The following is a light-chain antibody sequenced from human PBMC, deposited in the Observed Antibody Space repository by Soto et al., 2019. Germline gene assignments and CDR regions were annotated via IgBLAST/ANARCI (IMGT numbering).Light chain of an antibody. CDR1: ESVTDY. V-gene: IGKV3-11*01. CDR3: QQRSDWPWT. CDR2: DVS. J-gene: IGKJ1*01. Sequence: EIVLTQSPATLSLSPGERGTLSCRASESVTDYLAWYQQKPGQAPRLLVYDVSNRAAGIPTRFSGGGSGTDFTLTISNVEPEDFAVYYCQQRSDWPWTFDQGTKVDIK.